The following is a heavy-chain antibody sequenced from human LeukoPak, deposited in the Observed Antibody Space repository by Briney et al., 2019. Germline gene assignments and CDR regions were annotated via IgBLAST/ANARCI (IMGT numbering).Heavy chain of an antibody. CDR1: GGSISSYY. CDR2: IYTSGST. D-gene: IGHD3-3*01. CDR3: ARARQDYDFWSGYSLGFYFDY. V-gene: IGHV4-4*07. Sequence: SETLSLTCTVSGGSISSYYWSWIRQPAGKGLEWIGRIYTSGSTNYNPSLKSRVTMSVDTSKSQFSLKLSSVTAADTAVYYCARARQDYDFWSGYSLGFYFDYWGQGTLVTVSS. J-gene: IGHJ4*02.